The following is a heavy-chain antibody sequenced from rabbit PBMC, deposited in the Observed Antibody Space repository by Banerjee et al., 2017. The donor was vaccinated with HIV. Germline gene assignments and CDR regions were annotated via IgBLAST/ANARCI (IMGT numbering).Heavy chain of an antibody. J-gene: IGHJ4*01. Sequence: QEQLEESGGDLVKPEGSLTLTCTASGFSFSSSYWICWVRQAPGKGLELIACIYSSNGDKWYASWVNGRFTISRSTSLNTVDLKMTSLTVADTATYFCARDLAGVIGWNFNLWGPGTLVTVS. CDR1: GFSFSSSYW. V-gene: IGHV1S43*01. D-gene: IGHD4-1*01. CDR2: IYSSNGDK. CDR3: ARDLAGVIGWNFNL.